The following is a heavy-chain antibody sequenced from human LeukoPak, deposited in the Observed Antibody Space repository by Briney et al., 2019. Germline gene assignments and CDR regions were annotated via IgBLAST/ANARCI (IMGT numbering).Heavy chain of an antibody. CDR1: GGSISSGGYS. D-gene: IGHD3-16*01. CDR2: IYHSGST. CDR3: ARDPGGWGYFDY. Sequence: SETLSLTCAVSGGSISSGGYSWNWIRQPPGKGLEWIGYIYHSGSTYYNPSLKSRVTISVDRSKNQFSLKLSSVTAADTAAYYCARDPGGWGYFDYWGQGTLVTVSS. V-gene: IGHV4-30-2*01. J-gene: IGHJ4*02.